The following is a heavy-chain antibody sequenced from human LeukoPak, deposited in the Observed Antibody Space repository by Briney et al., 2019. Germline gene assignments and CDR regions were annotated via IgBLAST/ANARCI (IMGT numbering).Heavy chain of an antibody. Sequence: GGSLRLSCAGSGFSFSSYAMSWLGQAPGRGLEGVSGISGSGGSTYYADTVKGRFTISRDNSKNTLYLQKHSLRAEDTAVYYCAKTRYRYCSSPSCYTPFDYWGQGTLVTVSS. CDR1: GFSFSSYA. V-gene: IGHV3-23*01. D-gene: IGHD2-2*02. CDR2: ISGSGGST. J-gene: IGHJ4*02. CDR3: AKTRYRYCSSPSCYTPFDY.